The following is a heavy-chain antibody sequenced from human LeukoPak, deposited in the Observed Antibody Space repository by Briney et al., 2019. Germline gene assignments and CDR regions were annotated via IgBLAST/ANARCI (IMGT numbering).Heavy chain of an antibody. Sequence: GGSLRLSCAASGFTFNKYTMNWVRQAPGKGLEWVSSISTSSSYIYYADSVKGRFTISRDNAKNSLYLQMNSLKTADTAVYYCTYEERTTITSWGQGTLVSVSS. V-gene: IGHV3-21*04. J-gene: IGHJ5*02. CDR3: TYEERTTITS. CDR2: ISTSSSYI. CDR1: GFTFNKYT. D-gene: IGHD5-24*01.